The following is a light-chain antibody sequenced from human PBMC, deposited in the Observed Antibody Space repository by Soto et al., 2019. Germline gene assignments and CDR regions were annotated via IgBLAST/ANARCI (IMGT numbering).Light chain of an antibody. Sequence: DVQLIQSPSSLSASIGDTVTISCRSSQSIATSVNWYQQKTGKPPALLIYGASALQIGVPHRFSATGSGTDFSLTITSLQLDDFATYYCQQSYNLPRTFGQGTKVDFK. CDR2: GAS. V-gene: IGKV1-39*01. J-gene: IGKJ1*01. CDR3: QQSYNLPRT. CDR1: QSIATS.